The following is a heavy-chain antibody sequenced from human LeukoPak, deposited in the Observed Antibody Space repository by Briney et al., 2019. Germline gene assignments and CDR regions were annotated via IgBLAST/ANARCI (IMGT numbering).Heavy chain of an antibody. CDR1: GGTFSSYA. CDR2: IIPIFGTA. J-gene: IGHJ6*04. Sequence: SVKVSCKASGGTFSSYAISWVRQAPGQGLEWMGGIIPIFGTANYAQKFQGRVTITADESTSTAYMELSSLRSEGTAVYYCARVEDYYYGMDVWGKGTTVTVSS. V-gene: IGHV1-69*01. CDR3: ARVEDYYYGMDV. D-gene: IGHD3-3*01.